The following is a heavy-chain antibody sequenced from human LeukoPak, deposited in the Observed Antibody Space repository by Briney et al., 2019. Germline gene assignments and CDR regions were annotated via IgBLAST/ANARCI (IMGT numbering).Heavy chain of an antibody. Sequence: ASVKVSCKASGYTFTSYAMNWVRQAPGQGLEWMGWINTNTGNPTYAQGFTGRFVFSLDTSVSTAYLQISSLKAEDTAVYYCAREQSSSWFEEPYYSDYWGQGTLVTVSS. J-gene: IGHJ4*02. V-gene: IGHV7-4-1*02. CDR3: AREQSSSWFEEPYYSDY. CDR2: INTNTGNP. CDR1: GYTFTSYA. D-gene: IGHD6-13*01.